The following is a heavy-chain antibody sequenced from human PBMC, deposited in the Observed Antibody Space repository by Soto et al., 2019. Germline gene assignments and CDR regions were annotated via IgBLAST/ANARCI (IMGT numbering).Heavy chain of an antibody. V-gene: IGHV3-11*01. CDR2: ISSSGSTI. CDR3: ARHSPLTGYYGPGDYYYYGMDV. Sequence: GGSLRLSCAASGFTFSDYYMSWIRQAPGKGLEWVSYISSSGSTIYYADSVKGRFTISRDNAKNSLYLQMNSLRAEDTAVYYCARHSPLTGYYGPGDYYYYGMDVWGQGTTVTVSS. J-gene: IGHJ6*02. D-gene: IGHD3-9*01. CDR1: GFTFSDYY.